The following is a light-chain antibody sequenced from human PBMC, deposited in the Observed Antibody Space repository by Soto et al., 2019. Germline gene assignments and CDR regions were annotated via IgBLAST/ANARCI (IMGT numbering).Light chain of an antibody. CDR2: AAS. CDR3: QKYNSAPCT. Sequence: DIQMTQSPSSLSSSVGDRATITCRASQDISNYLAWYQQKPGKDPKLLIYAASTLHSGVPSRFGGSGSGTYFTLTVSSLEPEDVATYYCQKYNSAPCTFGPGTKVDIK. CDR1: QDISNY. J-gene: IGKJ3*01. V-gene: IGKV1-27*01.